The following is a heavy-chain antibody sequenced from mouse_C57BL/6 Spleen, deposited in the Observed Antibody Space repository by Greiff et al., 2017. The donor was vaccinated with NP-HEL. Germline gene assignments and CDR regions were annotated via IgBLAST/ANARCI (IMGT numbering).Heavy chain of an antibody. V-gene: IGHV1-82*01. Sequence: VQLQQSGPELVKPGASVKISCKASGYAFSSSWMNWVKQRPGKGLEWIGRIYPGDGVTNYNGKFKGKATLTADKSSSTAYMQLSSLTSEDSAVYFCANYYGSSSYAMDYWGQGTSVTVSS. CDR2: IYPGDGVT. CDR1: GYAFSSSW. CDR3: ANYYGSSSYAMDY. J-gene: IGHJ4*01. D-gene: IGHD1-1*01.